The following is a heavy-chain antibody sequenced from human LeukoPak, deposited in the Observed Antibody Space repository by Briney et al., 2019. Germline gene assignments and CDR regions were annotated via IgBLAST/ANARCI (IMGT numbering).Heavy chain of an antibody. J-gene: IGHJ5*02. CDR1: GGSFSGYY. D-gene: IGHD2-2*01. CDR3: ARGQCSSTSCYRWFDP. V-gene: IGHV4-34*01. Sequence: SETLSLTCAVYGGSFSGYYWSWIRQPPGKGLEWIGEINNSGSTNYNPSLKSRVTISVDTSKNQFSLKVSSVTAADTAVYYCARGQCSSTSCYRWFDPWGQGTLVTVSS. CDR2: INNSGST.